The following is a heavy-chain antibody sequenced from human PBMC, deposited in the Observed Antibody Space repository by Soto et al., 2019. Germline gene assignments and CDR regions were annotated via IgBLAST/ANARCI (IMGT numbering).Heavy chain of an antibody. CDR2: IYYSGST. CDR1: GGSISSSSYY. CDR3: ARRIGGYYGSGSQYYYYYYMDV. V-gene: IGHV4-39*01. Sequence: QLQLQESGPGLVKPSETLSLTCTVSGGSISSSSYYWGWIRQPPGKGLEWIGSIYYSGSTYYNPSLKSRVTISVDTSKNQFSLKLSSVTAADTAVYYCARRIGGYYGSGSQYYYYYYMDVWGKGTTVTVSS. D-gene: IGHD3-10*01. J-gene: IGHJ6*03.